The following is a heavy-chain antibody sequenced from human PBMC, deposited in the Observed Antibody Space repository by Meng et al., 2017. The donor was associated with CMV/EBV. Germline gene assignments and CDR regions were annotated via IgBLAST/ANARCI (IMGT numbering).Heavy chain of an antibody. Sequence: GGSLRLSCAASGFTFSSYWMHWVRQVPGKGLVWVSHINSDGSSTSYADSVKGRITISRDNAKNTLYLQMNSLRDEDTTVYYCARDQGGAFDIWGQGTMVTVSS. CDR1: GFTFSSYW. CDR3: ARDQGGAFDI. CDR2: INSDGSST. V-gene: IGHV3-74*01. J-gene: IGHJ3*02. D-gene: IGHD3-16*01.